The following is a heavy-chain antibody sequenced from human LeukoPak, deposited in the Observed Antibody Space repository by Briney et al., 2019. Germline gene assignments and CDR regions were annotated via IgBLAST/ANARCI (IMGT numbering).Heavy chain of an antibody. V-gene: IGHV3-7*03. J-gene: IGHJ1*01. D-gene: IGHD3-3*01. CDR1: GFTFSSYW. CDR3: AKDFVYYDFWSGSIAEYFQH. Sequence: GGSLRLSCAASGFTFSSYWMSWVRQAPGKGLEWVANIKQDGSEKYYVDSVKGRFTISRDNAKNTLYLQMNSLRAEDTAVYYCAKDFVYYDFWSGSIAEYFQHWGQGTLVTVSS. CDR2: IKQDGSEK.